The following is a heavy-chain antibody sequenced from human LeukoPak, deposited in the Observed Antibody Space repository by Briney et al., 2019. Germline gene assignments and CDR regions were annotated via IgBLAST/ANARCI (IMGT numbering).Heavy chain of an antibody. J-gene: IGHJ6*02. CDR1: GFTFSSYA. CDR3: ARERYYDFWSGYYPTYYYYGMDV. Sequence: GGSLRLSCVVSGFTFSSYAMNWVRQAPGKGLEWAAVISYDGSNKYYADSVKGRFTISRDNSKNTLYLQMNSLRAEDTAVYYCARERYYDFWSGYYPTYYYYGMDVWGQGTTVTVSS. CDR2: ISYDGSNK. D-gene: IGHD3-3*01. V-gene: IGHV3-30*03.